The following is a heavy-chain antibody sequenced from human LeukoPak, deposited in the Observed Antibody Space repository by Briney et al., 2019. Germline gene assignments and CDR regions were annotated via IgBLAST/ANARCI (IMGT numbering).Heavy chain of an antibody. CDR1: GFTFSSYA. CDR3: AKGSYGYYYYNYMDV. Sequence: GGSLRLSCAASGFTFSSYAMSWVRQAPGKGLEWVSAISGSGGSTYYADSVKGRFTISRDNSKNTLYLQMNSLRAEDTAVYYCAKGSYGYYYYNYMDVWGKGTTVTVSS. J-gene: IGHJ6*03. D-gene: IGHD5-18*01. CDR2: ISGSGGST. V-gene: IGHV3-23*01.